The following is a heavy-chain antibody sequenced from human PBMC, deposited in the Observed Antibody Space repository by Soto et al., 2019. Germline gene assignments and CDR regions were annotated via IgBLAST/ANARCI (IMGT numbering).Heavy chain of an antibody. CDR2: ISSSGSTI. CDR1: GFTFSSYE. CDR3: ARDRGYCSSTSCYDAFDI. D-gene: IGHD2-2*01. J-gene: IGHJ3*02. V-gene: IGHV3-48*03. Sequence: GGSLRLSCAASGFTFSSYEMNWVRQAPGKGLEWVSYISSSGSTIYYADSVKGRFTISRDNAKNSLYLQMNSLRAEDTAVYYCARDRGYCSSTSCYDAFDIWGQGTMVTVSS.